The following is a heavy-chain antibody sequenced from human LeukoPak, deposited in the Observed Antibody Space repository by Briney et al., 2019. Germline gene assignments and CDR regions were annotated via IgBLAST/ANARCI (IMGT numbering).Heavy chain of an antibody. V-gene: IGHV1-46*01. CDR3: AAGYCSGGSCYPDY. Sequence: ASVKVSFKASGYTFTSYYMHWVRQAPGQGLEGMGIINPSGGSTSYAQKSQGRVTMTRDTSTSTVYMELSSLRSEDTAVYYCAAGYCSGGSCYPDYWGQGTLVTVSS. J-gene: IGHJ4*02. CDR2: INPSGGST. CDR1: GYTFTSYY. D-gene: IGHD2-15*01.